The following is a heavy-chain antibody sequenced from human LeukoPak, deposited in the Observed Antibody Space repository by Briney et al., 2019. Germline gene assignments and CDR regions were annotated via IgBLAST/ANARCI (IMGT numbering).Heavy chain of an antibody. J-gene: IGHJ3*02. Sequence: ASVKVSCKASGYTFAGYYMHWVRQAPGQGLEWMGWINPNSGGTNYAQKFQGRVTMTRDTSISTAYMELSRLRSDDTAVYYCARSARLRYRSNDAFDIWGQGTMVTVSS. CDR3: ARSARLRYRSNDAFDI. D-gene: IGHD5-12*01. V-gene: IGHV1-2*02. CDR2: INPNSGGT. CDR1: GYTFAGYY.